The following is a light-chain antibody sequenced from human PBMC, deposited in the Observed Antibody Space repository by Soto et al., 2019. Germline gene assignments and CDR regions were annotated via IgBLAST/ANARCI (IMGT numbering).Light chain of an antibody. J-gene: IGLJ1*01. Sequence: QSALTQPPSVSGSPGQSVANSCTGTSSDLGNYNRVSWYQQPPGTAPKLIIYEVTNRPSGVPDRFSGSKSGDTASLTISGLQAEDEADYYCCSYTTSGTYVFGTGTKLTVL. CDR3: CSYTTSGTYV. V-gene: IGLV2-18*02. CDR2: EVT. CDR1: SSDLGNYNR.